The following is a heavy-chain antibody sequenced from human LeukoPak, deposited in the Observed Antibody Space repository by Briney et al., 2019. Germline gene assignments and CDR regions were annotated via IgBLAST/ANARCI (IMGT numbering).Heavy chain of an antibody. Sequence: PGGSLRLSCAASGFIFSSYAMSWVRQAPGKGLEWVSAISASGGSTYYADSVKGRFTISRDNSKNTLYLQMNSLRAEDTAVYYCARVDYGDYGFDYWGQGTLVTVSS. V-gene: IGHV3-23*01. D-gene: IGHD4-17*01. CDR1: GFIFSSYA. CDR3: ARVDYGDYGFDY. J-gene: IGHJ4*02. CDR2: ISASGGST.